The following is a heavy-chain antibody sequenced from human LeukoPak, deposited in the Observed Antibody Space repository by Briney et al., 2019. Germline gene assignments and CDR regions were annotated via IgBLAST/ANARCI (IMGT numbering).Heavy chain of an antibody. D-gene: IGHD5-18*01. CDR2: INPNSGGT. V-gene: IGHV1-2*02. J-gene: IGHJ3*02. Sequence: ASVKVSCKASGYTFTGYYMHWVRQAPGQWLEWMGWINPNSGGTNYAQKFQGRVTMTRDTSISTAYMELSRLRSDDTAVYYCARNTAMADAFDIWGQGTMVTVSS. CDR3: ARNTAMADAFDI. CDR1: GYTFTGYY.